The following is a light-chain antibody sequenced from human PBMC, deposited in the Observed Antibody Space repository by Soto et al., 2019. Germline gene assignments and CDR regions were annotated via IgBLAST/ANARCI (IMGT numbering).Light chain of an antibody. J-gene: IGKJ4*02. CDR3: QHCHSWELT. CDR2: GAS. CDR1: QSVSNN. V-gene: IGKV3-15*01. Sequence: EIVMTQSPATLSVSPGERATLSCRASQSVSNNLAWYRQKPGQAPRLLIYGASNRATGIPARFSGSGSGTDSTLTFRGLESEDFEVYYCQHCHSWELTVGGGTKVEI.